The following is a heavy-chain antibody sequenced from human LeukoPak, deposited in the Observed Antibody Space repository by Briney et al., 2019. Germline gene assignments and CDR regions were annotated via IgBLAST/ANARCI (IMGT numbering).Heavy chain of an antibody. CDR2: ISFSGTT. D-gene: IGHD1-7*01. CDR3: AREWGFPGGNSNVFDI. V-gene: IGHV4-59*01. CDR1: GDSISRYY. J-gene: IGHJ3*02. Sequence: SETLSLTSTVSGDSISRYYWSWIRQPPGKGLEWIGYISFSGTTNYNPSLKSRVTISIDTSRNQFSLKVKSVTAADTALYYSAREWGFPGGNSNVFDIWGQGTMVAVSS.